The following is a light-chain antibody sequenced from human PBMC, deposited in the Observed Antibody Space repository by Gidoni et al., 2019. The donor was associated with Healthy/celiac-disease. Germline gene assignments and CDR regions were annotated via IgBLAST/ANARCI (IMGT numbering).Light chain of an antibody. CDR1: SSDVGRYNL. CDR2: EVS. Sequence: QSALTQPASVSGSPGQSITISCTGTSSDVGRYNLVSWYQQPPGKAPKLMIYEVSKRPSGVSNRFSGSKSGNTASLTISGLQAEAEADYYCCSYAGSSSPWVFGGGTKLTVL. V-gene: IGLV2-23*02. CDR3: CSYAGSSSPWV. J-gene: IGLJ3*02.